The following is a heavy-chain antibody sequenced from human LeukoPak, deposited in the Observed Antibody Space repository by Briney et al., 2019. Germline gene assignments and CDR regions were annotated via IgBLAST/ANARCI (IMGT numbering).Heavy chain of an antibody. CDR1: GLTFSSYA. Sequence: PGGSLRLSCAASGLTFSSYAMHWVRQAPGKGLEWVAVISYDGSNKYYADSVKGRFTISRDNSKNTLYLQMNSLRAEDTAVYYCARDRLGEPREYYFDYWGQGTLVTVSS. CDR3: ARDRLGEPREYYFDY. J-gene: IGHJ4*02. CDR2: ISYDGSNK. D-gene: IGHD2-21*01. V-gene: IGHV3-30*04.